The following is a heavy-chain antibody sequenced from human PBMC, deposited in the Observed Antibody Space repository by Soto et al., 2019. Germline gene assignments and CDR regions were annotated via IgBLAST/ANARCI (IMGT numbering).Heavy chain of an antibody. CDR1: GFTFSTYA. V-gene: IGHV3-30-3*01. D-gene: IGHD3-10*01. J-gene: IGHJ4*02. Sequence: QVRLVESGGGAVQPGDSLRLSCDASGFTFSTYALHWVRQAPGKGREWVAFISYTGANQYYADSVKGRFTVSRDNSKNIASLQMTSLRPADSAVYNCARHAFLYRRGEYYDHWGQGTLVTVSS. CDR2: ISYTGANQ. CDR3: ARHAFLYRRGEYYDH.